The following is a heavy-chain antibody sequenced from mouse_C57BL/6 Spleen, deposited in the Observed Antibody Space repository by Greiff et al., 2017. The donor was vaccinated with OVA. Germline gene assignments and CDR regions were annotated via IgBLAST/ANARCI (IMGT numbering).Heavy chain of an antibody. CDR1: GFTFSDYY. J-gene: IGHJ3*01. V-gene: IGHV5-16*01. D-gene: IGHD2-4*01. CDR3: ARRGYDYDEFAY. Sequence: EVHLVESEGGLVQPGSSMKLSCTASGFTFSDYYMAWVRQVPEKGLEWVANINYDGSSTYYLDSLKSRFIISRDNAKNILSLQMSSQKSEETATYDCARRGYDYDEFAYWGQGTLVTVSA. CDR2: INYDGSST.